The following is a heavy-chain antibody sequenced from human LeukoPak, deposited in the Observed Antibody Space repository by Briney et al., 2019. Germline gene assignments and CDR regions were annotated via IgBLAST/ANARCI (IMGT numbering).Heavy chain of an antibody. CDR1: GYAFTSYG. CDR2: ISGYDGRT. J-gene: IGHJ5*02. V-gene: IGHV1-18*01. Sequence: GASVKVSCKASGYAFTSYGISWVRQAPGQGLERMGWISGYDGRTNYAQNFQGRVIMTTDTSTSTAYMELRSLRSDDTAVYYCARDYYCSGGSCSDCFDPWGQGTLVTVSS. D-gene: IGHD2-15*01. CDR3: ARDYYCSGGSCSDCFDP.